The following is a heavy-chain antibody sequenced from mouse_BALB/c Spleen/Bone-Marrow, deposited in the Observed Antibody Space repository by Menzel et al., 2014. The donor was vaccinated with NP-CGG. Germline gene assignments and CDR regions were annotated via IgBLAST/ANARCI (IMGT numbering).Heavy chain of an antibody. J-gene: IGHJ2*01. CDR2: IDPANGNT. Sequence: VQLKQSGAELVKPGASVKLSCTASDFNFKDTYMHWVNQRPEQGLEWIGRIDPANGNTKYDPKFQGKATITADTSSNTAYLQLSSLTSEDTAVYYCARGAWARGYFDYWGQGTTLTVSS. CDR1: DFNFKDTY. CDR3: ARGAWARGYFDY. D-gene: IGHD4-1*01. V-gene: IGHV14-3*02.